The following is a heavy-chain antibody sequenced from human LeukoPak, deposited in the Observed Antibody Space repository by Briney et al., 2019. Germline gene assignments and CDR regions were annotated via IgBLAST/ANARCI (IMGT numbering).Heavy chain of an antibody. CDR3: ATVVRSSPPKFDY. CDR2: ISAYNGNT. Sequence: ASVKVSCKASGYTFTSYGISWVRQAPGQGLEWMGWISAYNGNTNYAQKLQGRVTMTEDTSTDTAYMELSSLRSEDTAVYYCATVVRSSPPKFDYWGQGTLVTVSS. J-gene: IGHJ4*02. V-gene: IGHV1-18*01. CDR1: GYTFTSYG. D-gene: IGHD3-10*02.